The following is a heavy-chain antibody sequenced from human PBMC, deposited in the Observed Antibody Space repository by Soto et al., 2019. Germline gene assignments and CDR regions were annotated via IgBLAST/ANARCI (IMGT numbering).Heavy chain of an antibody. V-gene: IGHV1-69*08. D-gene: IGHD5-18*01. CDR2: IIPILGIA. CDR3: ARDRDSYGPGYFDY. Sequence: QVQLVQSGAEVKKPGSSVKVSCKASGGTFSSYTISWVRQAPGQGLEWMGRIIPILGIANYAQKFQGRVTFTAVKSXSTADMGLSSLRSEDTAVYYCARDRDSYGPGYFDYWGQGTLVTVSS. J-gene: IGHJ4*02. CDR1: GGTFSSYT.